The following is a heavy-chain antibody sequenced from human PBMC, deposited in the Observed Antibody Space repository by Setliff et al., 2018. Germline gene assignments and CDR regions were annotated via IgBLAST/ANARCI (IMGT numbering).Heavy chain of an antibody. CDR2: TYIGGSA. Sequence: SETLSLTCTASGGSISSYYWSWIRQPAGKGLEWIGHTYIGGSANYNPSLKSRVTMSIDTSKNQFSLKVSSVTAADTAVYYCARSFSRREKFLLDYWGQGALVTVSS. V-gene: IGHV4-4*07. CDR1: GGSISSYY. J-gene: IGHJ4*02. CDR3: ARSFSRREKFLLDY.